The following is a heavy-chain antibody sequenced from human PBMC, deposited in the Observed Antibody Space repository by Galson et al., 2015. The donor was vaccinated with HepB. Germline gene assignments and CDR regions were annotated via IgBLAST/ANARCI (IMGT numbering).Heavy chain of an antibody. V-gene: IGHV1-18*01. Sequence: SVKVSCKASGYTFTTYGITWVRQAPRQGLEWMGWISPYNGNTNYAQTLQGRVTMTTDTSTSTAYMELRSLTSDDQAVYYCARAGYSSGWDFWGQGTLVTVSS. D-gene: IGHD6-19*01. CDR3: ARAGYSSGWDF. CDR1: GYTFTTYG. CDR2: ISPYNGNT. J-gene: IGHJ4*02.